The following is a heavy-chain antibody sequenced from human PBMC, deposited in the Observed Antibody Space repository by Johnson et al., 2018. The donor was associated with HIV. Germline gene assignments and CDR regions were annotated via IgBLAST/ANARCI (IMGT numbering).Heavy chain of an antibody. Sequence: LVESGGVVVQPGGSLRLSCETSRFTFDDYAMHWVRQAPGKGLEWVSLINWDGDSTYYADSVKGRFTISRDNSKNTLYLQMNSLRAEDTAVYYCARDDRELVTRGAFDIWGQGTAVTVSS. V-gene: IGHV3-43D*03. CDR3: ARDDRELVTRGAFDI. J-gene: IGHJ3*02. D-gene: IGHD3-10*01. CDR1: RFTFDDYA. CDR2: INWDGDST.